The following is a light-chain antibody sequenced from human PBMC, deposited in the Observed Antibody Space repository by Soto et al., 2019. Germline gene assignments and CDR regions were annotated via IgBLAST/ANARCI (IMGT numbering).Light chain of an antibody. CDR1: SSNIGSKT. CDR3: AAWDDSLNGVV. V-gene: IGLV1-44*01. CDR2: SNN. Sequence: QYVLTQPPSASGTPGQRVTISCSGSSSNIGSKTVNWYQQLPGTAPKLLIYSNNQRPSGVPDRFSGSKSGNSASLAISGLQSEAEADYYCAAWDDSLNGVVFGGGTKITVL. J-gene: IGLJ2*01.